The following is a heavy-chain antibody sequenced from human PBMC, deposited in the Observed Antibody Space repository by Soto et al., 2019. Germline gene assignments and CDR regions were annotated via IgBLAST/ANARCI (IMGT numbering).Heavy chain of an antibody. CDR1: GGSISSGDYY. Sequence: QVQLQESGPGLVKPSQTLSLTCTVPGGSISSGDYYWSWIRQPPGKGLEWIGYIYYSGRTNYNPSLSSRVTISVDTSKNQFSLNLSSVTAADTAVYYCARIVESDSTIDFDLWGRGTLVTVSS. V-gene: IGHV4-30-4*01. D-gene: IGHD2-21*01. J-gene: IGHJ2*01. CDR3: ARIVESDSTIDFDL. CDR2: IYYSGRT.